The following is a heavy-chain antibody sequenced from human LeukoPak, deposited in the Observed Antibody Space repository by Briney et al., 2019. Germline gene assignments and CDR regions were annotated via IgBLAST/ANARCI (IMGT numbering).Heavy chain of an antibody. V-gene: IGHV4-61*01. CDR2: IYYSGST. D-gene: IGHD5-12*01. CDR1: VGSVSSGSYY. J-gene: IGHJ4*02. Sequence: SETLSLTCTVSVGSVSSGSYYWSWIRQPPGKGLEWIGYIYYSGSTNYNPSLKSRVTISVDTSKNQFSLKLSSVTAADTAVYYRAREVNSGCFDYWGQGTLVTVSS. CDR3: AREVNSGCFDY.